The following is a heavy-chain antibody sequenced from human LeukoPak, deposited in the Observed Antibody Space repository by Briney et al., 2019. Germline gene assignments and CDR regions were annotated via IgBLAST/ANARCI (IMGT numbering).Heavy chain of an antibody. V-gene: IGHV1-69*13. D-gene: IGHD3-10*01. CDR1: GGTFSSYA. CDR3: ARAGMVRGDMGV. Sequence: ASVKVSCKASGGTFSSYAISWVRQAPGQGLEWMGGIIPIFGTANYAQKFQGRVTITADESTSTAYMELRSLRSDDTAVYYCARAGMVRGDMGVWGQGTTVTVSS. J-gene: IGHJ6*02. CDR2: IIPIFGTA.